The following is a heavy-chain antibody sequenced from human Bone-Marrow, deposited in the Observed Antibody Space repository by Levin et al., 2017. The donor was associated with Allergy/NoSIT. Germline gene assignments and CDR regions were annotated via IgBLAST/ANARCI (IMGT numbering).Heavy chain of an antibody. Sequence: PSETLSLTCTVSGGSISSGGSYWSWIRQHPGKGLEWIGNIYYSGSASYNPSLKSRVTMSVDTSKNQFSLKLSSVTAADTAMYYCARDYTGWLVRWGQGTLVTVSS. CDR1: GGSISSGGSY. V-gene: IGHV4-31*03. D-gene: IGHD5-12*01. CDR2: IYYSGSA. CDR3: ARDYTGWLVR. J-gene: IGHJ4*02.